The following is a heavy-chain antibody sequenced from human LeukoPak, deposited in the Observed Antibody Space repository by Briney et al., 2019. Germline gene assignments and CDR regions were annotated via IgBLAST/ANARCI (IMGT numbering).Heavy chain of an antibody. CDR1: GFTFSSYP. D-gene: IGHD3-3*01. J-gene: IGHJ3*01. CDR2: ISYDGTKI. V-gene: IGHV3-30-3*01. CDR3: ARESGWGLPHAFDF. Sequence: GGSLRLSCAASGFTFSSYPLHWVRQAPGKGLEWVTLISYDGTKIYYADSVKGRFTISRDNSKNTLYLQMNSLRDEDMAMYYCARESGWGLPHAFDFWGQGTMITVSS.